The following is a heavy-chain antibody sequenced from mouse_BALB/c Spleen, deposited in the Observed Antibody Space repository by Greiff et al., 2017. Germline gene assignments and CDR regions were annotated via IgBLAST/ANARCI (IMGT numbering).Heavy chain of an antibody. D-gene: IGHD2-1*01. CDR2: ISTYYGDA. J-gene: IGHJ2*01. V-gene: IGHV1S137*01. Sequence: QVQLQQSGAELVRPGVSVKISCKGSGYTFTDYAMHWVKQSHAKSLEWIGVISTYYGDASYNQKFKGKATMTVDKSSSTAYMELARLTSEDSAIYYCARVGNSGYWGQGTTLTVSS. CDR3: ARVGNSGY. CDR1: GYTFTDYA.